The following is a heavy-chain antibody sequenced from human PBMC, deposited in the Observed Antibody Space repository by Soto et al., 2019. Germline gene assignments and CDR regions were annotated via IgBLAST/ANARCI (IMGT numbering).Heavy chain of an antibody. Sequence: ETWSLTCTLSCASITPNTYFCASSRNPQGKGLECVGSIYYSGKTNYNPYPKSRVTTSVNRSKNQFSLQMSSVTAAHTAVYYCAKNLPRTGGFGNWGQGSFVTV. CDR3: AKNLPRTGGFGN. D-gene: IGHD5-12*01. CDR2: IYYSGKT. V-gene: IGHV4-39*01. CDR1: CASITPNTYF. J-gene: IGHJ4*02.